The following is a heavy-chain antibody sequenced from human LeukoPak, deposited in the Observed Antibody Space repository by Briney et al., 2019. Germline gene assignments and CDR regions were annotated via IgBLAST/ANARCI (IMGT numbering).Heavy chain of an antibody. D-gene: IGHD6-19*01. V-gene: IGHV3-30-3*01. CDR1: GFTFSSYA. CDR2: ISYDGSNK. Sequence: PGRSLRLSCAASGFTFSSYAMHWVRQAPGKGLEWMAVISYDGSNKYYADSVKGRFTISRDNSKNTLYLQMNSLRAEDTAVYYCAKADSSGWYGGHFDYWGQGTLVTVSS. CDR3: AKADSSGWYGGHFDY. J-gene: IGHJ4*02.